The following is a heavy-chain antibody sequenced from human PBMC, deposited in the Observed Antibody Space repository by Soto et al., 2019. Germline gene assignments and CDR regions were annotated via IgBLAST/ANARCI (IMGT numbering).Heavy chain of an antibody. CDR1: GASISYVGFS. D-gene: IGHD5-12*01. CDR3: VRGGGYDPFEY. V-gene: IGHV4-30-2*06. J-gene: IGHJ4*02. Sequence: TLSPTGTVPGASISYVGFSGSWIRQSPGKGVEGVGYISHLENTYFHPSFKSRLTRSINRSRNRISLRLVSVTAADRAVYYCVRGGGYDPFEYWGQGVQVTVSS. CDR2: ISHLENT.